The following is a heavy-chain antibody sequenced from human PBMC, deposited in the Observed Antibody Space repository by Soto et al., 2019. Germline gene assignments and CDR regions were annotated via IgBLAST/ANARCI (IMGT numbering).Heavy chain of an antibody. CDR2: ISSSGSTI. D-gene: IGHD2-15*01. J-gene: IGHJ4*02. Sequence: VQLVESGGGLVKPGGSLRLSCAASGFTFSDYYMSWIRQAPGKGLEWVSYISSSGSTIYYADSVKGRFTISRDNAKNSLYLQMNSLRAEDTAVYYCATTYCSGGSCYEETGFDYWGQGTLVTVSS. CDR3: ATTYCSGGSCYEETGFDY. V-gene: IGHV3-11*01. CDR1: GFTFSDYY.